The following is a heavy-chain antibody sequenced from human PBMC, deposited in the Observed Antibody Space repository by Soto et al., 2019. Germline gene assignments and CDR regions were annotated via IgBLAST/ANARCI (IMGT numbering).Heavy chain of an antibody. CDR3: AKDLFTMVRGVIFPDFDY. V-gene: IGHV6-1*01. CDR2: TYYRSKWYN. J-gene: IGHJ4*02. CDR1: GDSVSSNSAA. D-gene: IGHD3-10*01. Sequence: SQTLSLTCAISGDSVSSNSAAWNWIRQSPSRGLEWLGRTYYRSKWYNDYAVSVKSRITINPDTSKNQFSLQLNSVTPEDTAVYYCAKDLFTMVRGVIFPDFDYWGQGTLVTVSS.